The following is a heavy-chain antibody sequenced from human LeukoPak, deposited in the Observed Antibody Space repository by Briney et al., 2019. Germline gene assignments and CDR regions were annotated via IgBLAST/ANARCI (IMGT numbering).Heavy chain of an antibody. J-gene: IGHJ4*02. Sequence: ASVKVSCTASGYTFTSYDINWVRQATGQGLEWMGWMNPNSGNTGYAQKFQGRVTMTRNTSISTAYMELSSLISEDTAVYYCARSLSSSWYIYDYWGQGTLVTVSS. CDR3: ARSLSSSWYIYDY. CDR2: MNPNSGNT. CDR1: GYTFTSYD. D-gene: IGHD6-13*01. V-gene: IGHV1-8*01.